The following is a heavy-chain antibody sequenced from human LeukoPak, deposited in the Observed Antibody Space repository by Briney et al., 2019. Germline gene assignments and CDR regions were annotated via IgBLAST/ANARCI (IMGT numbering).Heavy chain of an antibody. Sequence: SETLSLTCTVSGGSISSSSYYWGWIRQPPGKGLEWIGSIYYSGSTYYNPSLKSRVTISVDTSKNQFSLKLSSVTAADTAVYYCARGRPYYYGSGSYYPPPWRSELNGEDYWGQGTLVTVSS. CDR2: IYYSGST. V-gene: IGHV4-39*01. D-gene: IGHD3-10*01. J-gene: IGHJ4*02. CDR3: ARGRPYYYGSGSYYPPPWRSELNGEDY. CDR1: GGSISSSSYY.